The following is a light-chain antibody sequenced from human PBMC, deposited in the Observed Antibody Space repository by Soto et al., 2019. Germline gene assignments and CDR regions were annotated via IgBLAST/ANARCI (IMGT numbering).Light chain of an antibody. CDR1: QSANIH. J-gene: IGKJ1*01. Sequence: EIVMTQSPATLSVSPGERATLSCRASQSANIHLAWYQQKPGQAPRLLIYGASARATGIPAKFSGSGSGTELTITISSLQSEDFAVYYCQQYNKWPRTFGQGTKVDIK. V-gene: IGKV3D-15*01. CDR3: QQYNKWPRT. CDR2: GAS.